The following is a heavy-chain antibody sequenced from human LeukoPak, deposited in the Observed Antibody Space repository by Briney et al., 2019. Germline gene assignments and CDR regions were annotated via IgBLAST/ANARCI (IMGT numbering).Heavy chain of an antibody. CDR3: ARRRVLRYFDRAGLTYGMDV. Sequence: PSETLSLTCTVSGGSISSSNWWSWVRQPPGKGLEWIGEIYRSGSTNYNPSLKSRVTISVDTSKNQFSLKLSSVTAADTAVYYCARRRVLRYFDRAGLTYGMDVWGQGTTVTVSS. CDR1: GGSISSSNW. V-gene: IGHV4-4*02. J-gene: IGHJ6*02. CDR2: IYRSGST. D-gene: IGHD3-9*01.